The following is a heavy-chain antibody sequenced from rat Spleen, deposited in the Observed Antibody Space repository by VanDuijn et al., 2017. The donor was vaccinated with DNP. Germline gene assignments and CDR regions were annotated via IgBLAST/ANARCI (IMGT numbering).Heavy chain of an antibody. J-gene: IGHJ2*01. V-gene: IGHV5-46*01. D-gene: IGHD1-5*01. Sequence: EVQLVESGGGLVQPGRSMKLSCAVSGFTFSSFPMAWVRQAPTKGLEWVATIFTSGGTAYYRDSVKGRFTVSRDNAKSTLYLQMNSLRSEDTATYYCTTADRYNYFDYWGQGVMVTVSS. CDR2: IFTSGGTA. CDR1: GFTFSSFP. CDR3: TTADRYNYFDY.